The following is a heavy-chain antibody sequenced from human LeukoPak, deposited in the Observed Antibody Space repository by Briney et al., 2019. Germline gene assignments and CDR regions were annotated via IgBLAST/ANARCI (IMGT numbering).Heavy chain of an antibody. D-gene: IGHD6-6*01. J-gene: IGHJ4*02. CDR1: GGSISSYY. Sequence: SETQSLTCTVSGGSISSYYWSWIRQPAGKGLEWVGRISTSGSTNYNPSLKSRVTMSVETSKNQFSLNLTSVTAADTAVYYCARVHSSSSGTTFDYWGQGTLLTVSS. CDR3: ARVHSSSSGTTFDY. CDR2: ISTSGST. V-gene: IGHV4-4*07.